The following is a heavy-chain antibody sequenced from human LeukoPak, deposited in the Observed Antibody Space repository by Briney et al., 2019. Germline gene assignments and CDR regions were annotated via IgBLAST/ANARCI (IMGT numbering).Heavy chain of an antibody. CDR3: ARDGPSRCSSTSCYHDTSTYFDY. J-gene: IGHJ4*02. CDR1: GGSISSSSYY. Sequence: SETLSLTCTVSGGSISSSSYYWGWIRQPPGKGLEWIGSIYYSGSTYYNPSLKSRVTISVDTSKNQFSLKLSSVTAADTAVYYCARDGPSRCSSTSCYHDTSTYFDYWGQGTLVTVSS. D-gene: IGHD2-2*01. CDR2: IYYSGST. V-gene: IGHV4-39*07.